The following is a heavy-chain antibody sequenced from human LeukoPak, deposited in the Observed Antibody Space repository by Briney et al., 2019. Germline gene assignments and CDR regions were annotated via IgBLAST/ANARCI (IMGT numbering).Heavy chain of an antibody. Sequence: PGGSLRLSCAASGFTFSSYAMSWVRQAPGKGLEWVSGIGGRGGSTYYADSVKGRFTISRDNSKNTLYLQMNSLRAEDTAVYYCAKGATMIRGVNIGFDYWGQGTLVTVSP. CDR3: AKGATMIRGVNIGFDY. CDR1: GFTFSSYA. V-gene: IGHV3-23*01. J-gene: IGHJ4*02. D-gene: IGHD3-10*01. CDR2: IGGRGGST.